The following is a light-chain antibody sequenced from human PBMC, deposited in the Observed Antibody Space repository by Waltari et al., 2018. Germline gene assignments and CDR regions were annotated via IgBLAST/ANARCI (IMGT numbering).Light chain of an antibody. V-gene: IGKV1-5*03. CDR2: KAS. CDR3: QQYSSFPFT. Sequence: DIQMTHSPSTLSAFVGDRVTITCRASQSLSSWLAWYQQKPGKAPNLLIYKASSLETGVPSRFSGSGSGTDFTLTISSLQPDDFATYYCQQYSSFPFTFGPGTKVDIK. J-gene: IGKJ3*01. CDR1: QSLSSW.